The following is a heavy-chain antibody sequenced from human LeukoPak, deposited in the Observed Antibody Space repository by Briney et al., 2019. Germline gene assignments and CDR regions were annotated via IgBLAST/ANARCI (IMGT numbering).Heavy chain of an antibody. CDR1: GFSVSSNY. J-gene: IGHJ4*02. D-gene: IGHD3-9*01. CDR3: ARELTGYDVRYFDY. V-gene: IGHV3-53*01. Sequence: PGGSLRLSCAASGFSVSSNYMSWVRQAPGKGLEWVSVIYSGGTTYYADSVKGRLTISRDNSKNTLYLQMNSLRAEDTAVYYCARELTGYDVRYFDYWGQGTLVTVSS. CDR2: IYSGGTT.